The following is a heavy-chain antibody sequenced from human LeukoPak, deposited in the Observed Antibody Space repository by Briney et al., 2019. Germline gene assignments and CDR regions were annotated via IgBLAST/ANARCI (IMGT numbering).Heavy chain of an antibody. CDR2: IIPILGIA. CDR3: ARALSVVVVAAVDY. V-gene: IGHV1-69*04. Sequence: SVKVSCKASGGTFSSYAISWVRQAPGQGLEWMGRIIPILGIANYAQKLQGRVTMTTDTSTSTAYMELRSLRSDDTAVYYCARALSVVVVAAVDYWGQGTLVTVSS. J-gene: IGHJ4*02. CDR1: GGTFSSYA. D-gene: IGHD2-15*01.